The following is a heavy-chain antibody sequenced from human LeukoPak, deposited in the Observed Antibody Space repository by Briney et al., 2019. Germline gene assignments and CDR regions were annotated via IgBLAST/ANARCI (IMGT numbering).Heavy chain of an antibody. Sequence: ASVKVSFTVSGYTLTELSMHWVRQAPGKGLEWMGGFDPEDGETIYEQKVQGRVTITEDTTTETAYMELSSLRSEDTAVYYCATDWVTDAFDIWGQGTMVTVSS. V-gene: IGHV1-24*01. CDR3: ATDWVTDAFDI. CDR2: FDPEDGET. J-gene: IGHJ3*02. D-gene: IGHD5-18*01. CDR1: GYTLTELS.